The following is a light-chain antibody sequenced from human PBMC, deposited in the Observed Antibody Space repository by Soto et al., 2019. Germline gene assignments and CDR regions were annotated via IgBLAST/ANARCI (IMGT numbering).Light chain of an antibody. J-gene: IGKJ1*01. Sequence: EIVLTQSPDSLSLSPGERATLSCRASQSVSSSFLGWYQQKPGQAPRLLIYGASSRATGIPDRFSGSGSGTDFTLTISRLEPEDFAVYYCQQYGSSPPWTFGQGTKVEIK. CDR2: GAS. CDR1: QSVSSSF. CDR3: QQYGSSPPWT. V-gene: IGKV3-20*01.